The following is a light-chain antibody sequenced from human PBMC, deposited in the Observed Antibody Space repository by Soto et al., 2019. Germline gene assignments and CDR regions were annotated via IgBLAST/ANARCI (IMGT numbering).Light chain of an antibody. CDR2: GTS. CDR3: QQDGRSPLT. CDR1: QRISSNY. V-gene: IGKV3-20*01. Sequence: EVVLTQSPVTVSLSPGDGATLSCRASQRISSNYVAWYQHKPGQAPRLLIYGTSTRAAGIPDRFSGSGSGTDFTLTVSSLEPGDTAVYYCQQDGRSPLTFGPGTKLEIK. J-gene: IGKJ3*01.